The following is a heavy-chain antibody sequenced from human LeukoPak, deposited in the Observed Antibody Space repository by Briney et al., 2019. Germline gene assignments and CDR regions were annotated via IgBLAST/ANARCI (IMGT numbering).Heavy chain of an antibody. Sequence: ASVTVSFKASGYTFTGYYMHWVRQAPGQGLEWMGWIKPNSGGTNYAQKFQGRVTMTRDTSISTAYMELSRLRSDDTAVFYCARGGYSYGKLLGYYYYYMDVWGKGTTVTVSS. CDR2: IKPNSGGT. V-gene: IGHV1-2*02. D-gene: IGHD5-18*01. J-gene: IGHJ6*03. CDR3: ARGGYSYGKLLGYYYYYMDV. CDR1: GYTFTGYY.